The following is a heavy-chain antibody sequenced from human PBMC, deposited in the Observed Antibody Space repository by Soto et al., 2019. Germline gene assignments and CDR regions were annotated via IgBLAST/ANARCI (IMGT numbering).Heavy chain of an antibody. J-gene: IGHJ1*01. D-gene: IGHD1-1*01. Sequence: QVRLVQSGAEVKKPGSSVKVSCKASGGTFSSYAISWVRQAPGQGLECMGGIIPVFGTANYAQKFQGRVTINADESTSTVYMELSSRRSEDTAVYYCARGWNDFPHWGQGTLVTVSS. CDR2: IIPVFGTA. CDR1: GGTFSSYA. CDR3: ARGWNDFPH. V-gene: IGHV1-69*01.